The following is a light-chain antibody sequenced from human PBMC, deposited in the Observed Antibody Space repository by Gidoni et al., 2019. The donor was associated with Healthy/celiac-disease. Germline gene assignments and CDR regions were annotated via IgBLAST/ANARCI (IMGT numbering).Light chain of an antibody. J-gene: IGKJ1*01. Sequence: EIVMTQSPATLSVSPGERVTLSCRASQSVGSNLAWYQQKPGQAPRLLIYGASTRATGIPARFSGSGYGTEFTLTISSLQSEDCAVYYCQQYNDWPRTFGQGTKVEIK. V-gene: IGKV3-15*01. CDR2: GAS. CDR1: QSVGSN. CDR3: QQYNDWPRT.